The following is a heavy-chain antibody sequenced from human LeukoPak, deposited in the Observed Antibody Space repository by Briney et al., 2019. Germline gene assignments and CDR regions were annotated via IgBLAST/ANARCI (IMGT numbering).Heavy chain of an antibody. CDR1: GFTVSSNY. CDR2: IYSGGCT. V-gene: IGHV3-53*01. D-gene: IGHD5-18*01. CDR3: ASGTAMVNLDY. Sequence: GGSLRLSCAASGFTVSSNYMSWVRQAPGKGLEWVSVIYSGGCTYYADSVKGRFTISRDNSKNTLYLQMNSLRAEDTAVYYCASGTAMVNLDYWGQGTLVTVSS. J-gene: IGHJ4*02.